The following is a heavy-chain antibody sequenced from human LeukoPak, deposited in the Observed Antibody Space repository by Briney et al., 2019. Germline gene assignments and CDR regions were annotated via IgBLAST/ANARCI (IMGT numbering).Heavy chain of an antibody. J-gene: IGHJ3*02. CDR1: GYTFTSYY. V-gene: IGHV1-46*01. D-gene: IGHD5/OR15-5a*01. CDR3: ARDGLRDAFDI. CDR2: INPSGGST. Sequence: EASVKVSCKASGYTFTSYYMHWVRQAPGQGLEWMGIINPSGGSTSYGQKFQGRVTMTRDTSTSTVYMELSSLRSEDTAVYYCARDGLRDAFDIWGQGTMVTVSS.